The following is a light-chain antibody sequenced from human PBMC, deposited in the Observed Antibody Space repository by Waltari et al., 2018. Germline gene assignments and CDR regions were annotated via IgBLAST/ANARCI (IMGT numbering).Light chain of an antibody. CDR2: GAS. V-gene: IGKV3-15*01. Sequence: EIVMTQSPATLSVSPVERATLPCRASQSVSSNLAWYQQKPGQAPRLLIYGASTRATGIPARFSGSGSGTEFTLTISSLQSEDFAVYYCQQYNNWPGRTFGQGTKVEIK. CDR1: QSVSSN. J-gene: IGKJ1*01. CDR3: QQYNNWPGRT.